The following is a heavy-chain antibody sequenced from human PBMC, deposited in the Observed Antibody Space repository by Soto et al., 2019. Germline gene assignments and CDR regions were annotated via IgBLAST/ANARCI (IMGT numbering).Heavy chain of an antibody. D-gene: IGHD6-13*01. V-gene: IGHV1-69*13. CDR1: VGTFSSYA. J-gene: IGHJ4*02. CDR3: ERWSSPADFDY. Sequence: XSLKVSCKASVGTFSSYAISWVRQAPGQGLEWMGGIIPIFGTANYAQKFQGRVTITADESTSTAYMELSSLRSEDTAVYCCERWSSPADFDYWGQGTLVTGSS. CDR2: IIPIFGTA.